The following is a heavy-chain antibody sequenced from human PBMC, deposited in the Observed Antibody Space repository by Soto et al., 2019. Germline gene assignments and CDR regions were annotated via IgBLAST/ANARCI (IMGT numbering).Heavy chain of an antibody. CDR3: AREVGSNYYNF. CDR2: FSTSGTT. Sequence: PSETLSLTCTVSGGSISAYYWSWIRQPPGKGLEWIGDFSTSGTTNYNPSLKSRVTISVDTSKNQFSLNLSSVTAADTGVYYCAREVGSNYYNFWGQGTLVTVSS. J-gene: IGHJ4*02. V-gene: IGHV4-59*01. D-gene: IGHD4-4*01. CDR1: GGSISAYY.